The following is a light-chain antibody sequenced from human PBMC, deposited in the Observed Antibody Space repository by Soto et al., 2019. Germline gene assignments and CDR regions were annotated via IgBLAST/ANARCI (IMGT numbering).Light chain of an antibody. Sequence: EIVLTQSPVTLSLSPGERATLSCRASQSVSSYLACYQQKPGQAPRLLIYDASNRATGIPARFSGSGSGTDFTLTISSLEPEDFAVYYCQQRSNWPWTFGQGTKVEIK. CDR2: DAS. J-gene: IGKJ1*01. CDR3: QQRSNWPWT. CDR1: QSVSSY. V-gene: IGKV3-11*01.